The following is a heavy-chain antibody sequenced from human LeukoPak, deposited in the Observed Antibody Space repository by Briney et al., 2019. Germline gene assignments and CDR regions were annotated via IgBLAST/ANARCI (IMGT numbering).Heavy chain of an antibody. CDR3: AKDLYSYGDFDY. J-gene: IGHJ4*02. D-gene: IGHD5-18*01. CDR1: GFTFSSYG. Sequence: GGSLRLSCAASGFTFSSYGMHWVRQAPGKGLEWVAVISYDGSNKYYADSVKGRFTISRDNSKNTLYLQMNSLRAEDTAVYYCAKDLYSYGDFDYWGQGTLVTVSS. V-gene: IGHV3-30*18. CDR2: ISYDGSNK.